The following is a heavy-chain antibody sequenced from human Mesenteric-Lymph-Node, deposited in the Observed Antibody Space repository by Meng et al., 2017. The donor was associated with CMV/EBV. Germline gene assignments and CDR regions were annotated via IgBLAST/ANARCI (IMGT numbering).Heavy chain of an antibody. CDR2: ISYDGSNK. D-gene: IGHD5-24*01. Sequence: GGSLRLSCAASGFTFSSYAMHWVRQAPGKGLEWVAVISYDGSNKYYADSVKGRFTISRDNSKNTLYLQMNSLRAEDTAVYYCARDRRDGYNPYYFDYWGQGTLVTVSS. CDR3: ARDRRDGYNPYYFDY. V-gene: IGHV3-30-3*01. J-gene: IGHJ4*02. CDR1: GFTFSSYA.